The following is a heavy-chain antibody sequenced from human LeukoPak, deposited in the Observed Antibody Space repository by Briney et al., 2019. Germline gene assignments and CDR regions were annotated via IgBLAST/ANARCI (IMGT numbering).Heavy chain of an antibody. D-gene: IGHD3-10*01. J-gene: IGHJ4*02. V-gene: IGHV3-21*05. Sequence: GGSLRLSCAASGFTFSSYEMNWVRQAPGKGLEWVSYISSSSSYTNYADSVKGRFTISRDNAKNSLYLQMNSLRAEDTAVYYCARVSYGSGSYYNVWGQGTLVTVSS. CDR3: ARVSYGSGSYYNV. CDR2: ISSSSSYT. CDR1: GFTFSSYE.